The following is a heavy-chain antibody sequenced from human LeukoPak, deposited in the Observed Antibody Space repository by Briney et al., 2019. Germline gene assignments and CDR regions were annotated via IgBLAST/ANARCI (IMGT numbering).Heavy chain of an antibody. CDR3: TTDLGGAFDI. D-gene: IGHD3-16*01. V-gene: IGHV3-7*03. CDR1: GFTFSTYW. Sequence: QSGGSLRLSCAASGFTFSTYWMSWVRQAPGKGLEWVANIKQDGTEKYYVDSVKGRFTISRDNAKNSLYLQMNSLKTEDTAVYYCTTDLGGAFDIWGQGTMVTVSS. J-gene: IGHJ3*02. CDR2: IKQDGTEK.